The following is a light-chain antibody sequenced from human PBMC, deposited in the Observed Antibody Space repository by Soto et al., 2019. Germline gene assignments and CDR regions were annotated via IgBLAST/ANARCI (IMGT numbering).Light chain of an antibody. V-gene: IGKV3-20*01. CDR1: QSVSSSY. CDR3: QQYGSSPWP. J-gene: IGKJ1*01. CDR2: GAS. Sequence: EFVLTQSPGTLSLSPGERATLSCRASQSVSSSYLAWYQQKPGQAPRLLIYGASSRATGIPDRFSGSGSGTELTLTISRLEPEDFAVYYCQQYGSSPWPVGQGTKV.